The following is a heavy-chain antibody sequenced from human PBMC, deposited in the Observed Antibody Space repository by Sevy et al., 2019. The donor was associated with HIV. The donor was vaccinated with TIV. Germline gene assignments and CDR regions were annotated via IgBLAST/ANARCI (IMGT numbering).Heavy chain of an antibody. CDR3: ARGENDDEFFQY. D-gene: IGHD1-26*01. CDR2: TSYDGSHK. J-gene: IGHJ1*01. Sequence: GGSLRLSCTVSGFIFSNFAMHWVRQAPGKGLEGVAVTSYDGSHKYYADSVKGRLTVSRDNSRNILSLEMSSLTRDDTAVYYCARGENDDEFFQYWGQGTLVTVSS. V-gene: IGHV3-30*04. CDR1: GFIFSNFA.